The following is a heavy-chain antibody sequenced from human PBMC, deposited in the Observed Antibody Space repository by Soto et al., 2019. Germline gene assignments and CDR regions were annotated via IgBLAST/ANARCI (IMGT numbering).Heavy chain of an antibody. CDR1: GYTFTSYG. V-gene: IGHV1-18*04. J-gene: IGHJ6*02. CDR3: ARHFSRLPLTYYGMDV. D-gene: IGHD3-3*02. CDR2: ISAYNGNT. Sequence: QVQLVQAGAEVKKRGASVKVSCKASGYTFTSYGISWVRQAPGQGLEWMGRISAYNGNTNYAQKLQGRVTMTTGTSTSTAYMELRSLRSDDTAVYYCARHFSRLPLTYYGMDVWGQGTTVTVSS.